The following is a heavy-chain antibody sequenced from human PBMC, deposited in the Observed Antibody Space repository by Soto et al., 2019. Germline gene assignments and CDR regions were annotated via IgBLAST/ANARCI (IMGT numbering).Heavy chain of an antibody. Sequence: EVQLVESGGGLVQPGGSQRLSCAASGFTFSTYWMTWVRQAPGKGLEWVANIKEDGSEKYYLDSVKGRFTISRDNAKNSVYLQMDSLRAEDTAVYYCARDRSTASWGQGTLLTVSS. D-gene: IGHD2-2*01. CDR3: ARDRSTAS. V-gene: IGHV3-7*01. CDR2: IKEDGSEK. CDR1: GFTFSTYW. J-gene: IGHJ5*02.